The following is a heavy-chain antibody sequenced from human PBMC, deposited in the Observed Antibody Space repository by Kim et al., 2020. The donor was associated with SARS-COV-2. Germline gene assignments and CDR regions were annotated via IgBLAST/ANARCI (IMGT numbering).Heavy chain of an antibody. J-gene: IGHJ4*02. D-gene: IGHD4-4*01. CDR2: ISWNSAYI. CDR1: GFNFGDFT. Sequence: GGSLRLSCAASGFNFGDFTIHWVRQTPGKGLEWVSSISWNSAYIGYADSVKGRFTVSRDNAKNSLFLQMNSLRSADTAFYYCAKEGFDYNHFDYWGQGVLVTVS. V-gene: IGHV3-9*01. CDR3: AKEGFDYNHFDY.